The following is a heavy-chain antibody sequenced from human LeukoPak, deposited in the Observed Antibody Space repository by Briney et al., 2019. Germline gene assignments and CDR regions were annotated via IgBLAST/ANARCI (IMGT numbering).Heavy chain of an antibody. CDR2: IIPIFGTA. CDR3: AKHQQVYGDSLMDV. CDR1: GGTFSSYA. V-gene: IGHV1-69*13. J-gene: IGHJ6*02. Sequence: ASVKVSCKASGGTFSSYAISWVRQAPGQGLEWMGGIIPIFGTANYAQKFQGRVTITADESTSTAYMELSSLRSEDTAVYYCAKHQQVYGDSLMDVWGQGTTVTVSS. D-gene: IGHD4-17*01.